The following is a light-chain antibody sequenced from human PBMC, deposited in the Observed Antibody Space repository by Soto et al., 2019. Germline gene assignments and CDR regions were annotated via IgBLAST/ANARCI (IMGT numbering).Light chain of an antibody. CDR2: VAS. V-gene: IGKV1-39*01. Sequence: DIQMTQSPSSLSASVGDRVTITCRASQSISRYLNWYQQKPGKAPNLLIYVASSLQSEVPARFSGSGSGTDFTLTISSLEPEDFAVYYCHQRQYWPPITFGQGTRLEIK. CDR3: HQRQYWPPIT. J-gene: IGKJ5*01. CDR1: QSISRY.